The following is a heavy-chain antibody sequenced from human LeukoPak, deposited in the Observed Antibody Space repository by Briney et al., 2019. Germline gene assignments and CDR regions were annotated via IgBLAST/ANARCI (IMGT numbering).Heavy chain of an antibody. CDR3: AKGLRFLEWLLFS. J-gene: IGHJ4*02. D-gene: IGHD3-3*01. Sequence: GGSLRLSCAASGFTFRYYGMHWVRQAPGKGLEWVAVVSSDGSNKYHADSVRGRFIISRDNSMNTLYLQMNGLRADDTAVYYCAKGLRFLEWLLFSWGQGTLVTVSS. CDR2: VSSDGSNK. CDR1: GFTFRYYG. V-gene: IGHV3-30*18.